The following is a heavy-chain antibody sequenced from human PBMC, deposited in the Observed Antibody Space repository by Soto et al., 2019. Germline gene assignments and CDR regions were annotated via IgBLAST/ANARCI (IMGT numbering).Heavy chain of an antibody. Sequence: SLTCAVSGGSISSGGYSWGWIRQPPGKGLEWIGYIYHSGSTYYNPSLKSRVTISVDRSKNQFSLKLSSVTAADTAVYYCARRVTGGGERFDPWGLGTLVTVSS. J-gene: IGHJ5*02. CDR2: IYHSGST. V-gene: IGHV4-30-2*01. D-gene: IGHD7-27*01. CDR3: ARRVTGGGERFDP. CDR1: GGSISSGGYS.